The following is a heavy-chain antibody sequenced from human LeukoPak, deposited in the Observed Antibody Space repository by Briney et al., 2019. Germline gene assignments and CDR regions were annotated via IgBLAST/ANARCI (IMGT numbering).Heavy chain of an antibody. Sequence: GGSLRLSCAASGFTFSDYYMSWIRQAPGKGLEWVSYISSSGSTIYYADSVKGRFTISRDNAKNSLYLQMNSLRAEDTAVYYCARDGVVVVAATYDGLDVWGQGTTVTVSS. D-gene: IGHD2-15*01. CDR2: ISSSGSTI. CDR1: GFTFSDYY. CDR3: ARDGVVVVAATYDGLDV. V-gene: IGHV3-11*04. J-gene: IGHJ6*02.